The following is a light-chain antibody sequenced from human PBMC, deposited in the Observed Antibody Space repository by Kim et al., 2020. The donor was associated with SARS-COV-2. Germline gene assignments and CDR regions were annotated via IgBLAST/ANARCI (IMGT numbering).Light chain of an antibody. CDR1: TSNIGIKS. V-gene: IGLV1-44*01. Sequence: GQRVTISCSGSTSNIGIKSVSWYQQFPGTAPKLLIHSTDQRPSGVPDRFSGSKSGTSASLAISGLQSEDEADYHCASWDDSLNGVVFGGGTQLTVL. CDR2: STD. CDR3: ASWDDSLNGVV. J-gene: IGLJ2*01.